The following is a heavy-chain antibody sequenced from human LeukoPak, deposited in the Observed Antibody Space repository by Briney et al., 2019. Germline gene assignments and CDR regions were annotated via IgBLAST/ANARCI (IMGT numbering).Heavy chain of an antibody. V-gene: IGHV1-69*04. CDR1: GGTFSSYA. CDR3: ASGDTAMVIGSAFDI. CDR2: IIHILGIA. D-gene: IGHD5-18*01. J-gene: IGHJ3*02. Sequence: GASVKVSCKASGGTFSSYAISWVRQAPGQGLEWMGRIIHILGIANYAQKFQGRVTITADKYTSTAYMELRSLRSEDTAVYYCASGDTAMVIGSAFDIWGQGTMVTVSS.